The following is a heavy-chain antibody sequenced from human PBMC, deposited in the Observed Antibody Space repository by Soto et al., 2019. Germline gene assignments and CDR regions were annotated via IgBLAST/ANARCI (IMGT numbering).Heavy chain of an antibody. Sequence: QVQLVESGGGVVQPGRSLRLSCAASGFTFSSYGMHWVRQAPGKGLEWVAVIWYDGSNKYYADSVKGRFTISRDNSKNTLYLQMNSLRAEDTAVYYCARDARDGYNFDYFDYWGQGTLVTVSS. D-gene: IGHD5-12*01. J-gene: IGHJ4*02. V-gene: IGHV3-33*01. CDR3: ARDARDGYNFDYFDY. CDR2: IWYDGSNK. CDR1: GFTFSSYG.